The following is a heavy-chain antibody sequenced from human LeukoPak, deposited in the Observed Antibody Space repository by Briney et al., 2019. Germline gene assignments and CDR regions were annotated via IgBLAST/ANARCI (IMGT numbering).Heavy chain of an antibody. CDR2: ISSSDSTI. Sequence: GGSPRLSCAASGFSFSSYEMNWVRQAPGKGLEWISYISSSDSTIYYADSVKGRLTISRDNAKNSLYLQMNNLRAEDTAVYYCARAVSRIVGVYFDCWGQGTLVTVSS. D-gene: IGHD3-22*01. CDR1: GFSFSSYE. CDR3: ARAVSRIVGVYFDC. J-gene: IGHJ4*02. V-gene: IGHV3-48*03.